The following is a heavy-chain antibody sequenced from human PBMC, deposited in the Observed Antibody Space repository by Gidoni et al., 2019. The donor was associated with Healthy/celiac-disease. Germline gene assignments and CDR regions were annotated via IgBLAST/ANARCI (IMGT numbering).Heavy chain of an antibody. CDR3: ARDRDNYYGSGSPHYYMDV. CDR1: VGSLSSGDYY. CDR2: IYYSGST. V-gene: IGHV4-30-4*01. Sequence: QVQLQESGPGLVKPSQTLSLTCTVSVGSLSSGDYYWSWIRQPPGKGLEWIGYIYYSGSTYYNPSLKSRVTISVDTSKNQFSLKLSSVTAADTAVYYCARDRDNYYGSGSPHYYMDVWGKGTTVTVSS. J-gene: IGHJ6*03. D-gene: IGHD3-10*01.